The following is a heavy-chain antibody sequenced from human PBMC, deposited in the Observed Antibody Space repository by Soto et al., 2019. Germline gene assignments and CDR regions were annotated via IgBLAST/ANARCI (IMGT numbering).Heavy chain of an antibody. V-gene: IGHV4-34*01. J-gene: IGHJ6*02. CDR3: ARKGAGHGNYYYGMDV. CDR1: GGSFSGYY. D-gene: IGHD3-16*01. CDR2: INHSGST. Sequence: SETLSLTCAVYGGSFSGYYWSWIRQPPGKGLEWIGEINHSGSTNYNPSLKSRVTISVDTSKNQFSLKLSSVTAADTAVYYCARKGAGHGNYYYGMDVWGQGTTVTVSS.